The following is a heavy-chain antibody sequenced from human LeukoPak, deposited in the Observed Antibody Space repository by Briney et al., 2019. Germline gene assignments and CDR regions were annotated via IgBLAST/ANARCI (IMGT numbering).Heavy chain of an antibody. D-gene: IGHD1-14*01. J-gene: IGHJ4*02. CDR1: RFTLSSYW. Sequence: PVGSLRLSCAASRFTLSSYWMHWVRQAPGKGLVWVSRINTDGSSTNYADSVKGRFTISRENAMNTLYLQMNNLRAEDTAVYYCASRTGVYWGQGTLVSVSS. V-gene: IGHV3-74*01. CDR3: ASRTGVY. CDR2: INTDGSST.